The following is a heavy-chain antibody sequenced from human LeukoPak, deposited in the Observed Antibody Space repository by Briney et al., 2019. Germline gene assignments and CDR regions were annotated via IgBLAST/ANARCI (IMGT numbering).Heavy chain of an antibody. Sequence: PSETLSLTCTVSGGSISSGGYYWSWIRQHLGKGLEWIGYIYYSGSTYYDPSLKSRVTISVDTSKNQFSLKLTSVTAADTAVYYCARDGPTGDWLLGYYYMDVWGKGTTVTVSS. CDR3: ARDGPTGDWLLGYYYMDV. D-gene: IGHD2-21*02. V-gene: IGHV4-31*03. CDR2: IYYSGST. J-gene: IGHJ6*03. CDR1: GGSISSGGYY.